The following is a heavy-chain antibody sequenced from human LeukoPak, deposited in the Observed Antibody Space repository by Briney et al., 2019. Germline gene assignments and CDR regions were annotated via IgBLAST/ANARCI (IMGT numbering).Heavy chain of an antibody. D-gene: IGHD1-26*01. CDR1: GFPFSSYA. CDR3: ARARVGDPTDY. J-gene: IGHJ4*02. Sequence: GGSLRLSCAASGFPFSSYAMYWVRQAPGEGLVWVSRVHGDGNNIGYADFVEGRFTISRDNAKNTLNLEMSSLRREDTAVYYCARARVGDPTDYWGQGTLVTVSS. V-gene: IGHV3-74*01. CDR2: VHGDGNNI.